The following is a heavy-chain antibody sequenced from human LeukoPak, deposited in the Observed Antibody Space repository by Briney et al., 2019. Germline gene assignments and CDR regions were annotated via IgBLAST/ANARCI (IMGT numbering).Heavy chain of an antibody. CDR2: IIPIFGTA. D-gene: IGHD6-19*01. Sequence: GASVKVSCKASGGTFSSYAISWVRQAPGQGLEWMGGIIPIFGTANYAQKFQGRVTITADKSTSTAYMELSSLRSEDTAVYYCARTKPAIGSLIAVAGYFDYWGQGTLVTVSS. CDR3: ARTKPAIGSLIAVAGYFDY. CDR1: GGTFSSYA. J-gene: IGHJ4*02. V-gene: IGHV1-69*06.